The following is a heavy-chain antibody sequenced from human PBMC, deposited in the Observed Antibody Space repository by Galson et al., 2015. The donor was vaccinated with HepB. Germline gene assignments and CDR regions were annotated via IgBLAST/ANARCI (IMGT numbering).Heavy chain of an antibody. Sequence: SETLSLTCTVSGDSISSYYWSWIRQPPGKGLEWIGYIYYSGSTNYNPSLKSRVTISVDTSKNQFSLQLSSVTAADTAVYYCARARTVVTRLDGFDIWGQGTMVTVSS. J-gene: IGHJ3*02. CDR2: IYYSGST. CDR1: GDSISSYY. CDR3: ARARTVVTRLDGFDI. V-gene: IGHV4-59*08. D-gene: IGHD4-23*01.